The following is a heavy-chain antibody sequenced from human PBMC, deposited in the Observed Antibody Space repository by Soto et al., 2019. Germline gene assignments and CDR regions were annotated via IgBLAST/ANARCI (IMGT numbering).Heavy chain of an antibody. J-gene: IGHJ4*02. CDR1: GYVFTNYG. CDR2: INAYNGDT. V-gene: IGHV1-18*04. D-gene: IGHD5-18*01. Sequence: QVQLVQSGNEVKKPGASVKVSCKTSGYVFTNYGVSWVRQAPGQGLEWMGWINAYNGDTNYAQTFQGRVTVTTDTSPRTAYMELRNLRNDDTAIYYCARAIAGGYGHTTLDHWGQGTLVTVSS. CDR3: ARAIAGGYGHTTLDH.